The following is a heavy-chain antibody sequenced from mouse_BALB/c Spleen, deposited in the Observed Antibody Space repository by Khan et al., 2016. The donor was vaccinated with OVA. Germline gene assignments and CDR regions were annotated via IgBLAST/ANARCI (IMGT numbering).Heavy chain of an antibody. CDR1: GYTFTSYT. Sequence: QVQLQESGAELVRPGASVKMSCKASGYTFTSYTIHWVKQRPGQGLEWIGYIYPTNINTNYNQKFRDKATLTADKSSRTAYMQLSSLTSEDSAVSYCARVEPYPGDDGAWFAYWGQGTLVTVSA. D-gene: IGHD2-2*01. V-gene: IGHV1-4*01. CDR3: ARVEPYPGDDGAWFAY. CDR2: IYPTNINT. J-gene: IGHJ3*01.